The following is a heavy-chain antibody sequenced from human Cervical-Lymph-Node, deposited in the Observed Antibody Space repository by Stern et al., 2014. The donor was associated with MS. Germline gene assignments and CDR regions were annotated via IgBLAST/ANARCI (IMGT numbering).Heavy chain of an antibody. J-gene: IGHJ4*02. V-gene: IGHV1-69*01. CDR3: ARDQGGIADS. D-gene: IGHD6-13*01. CDR1: GGTFSMDS. CDR2: LSPIIGTS. Sequence: VQLVESGAEVKKPGSSVKVSCKASGGTFSMDSISWVRQAPGQGLEWIAGLSPIIGTSNYAQKFQGRVATPADVSTSTAYMELARLRSEDTGVYFCARDQGGIADSWGQGTLVIVSS.